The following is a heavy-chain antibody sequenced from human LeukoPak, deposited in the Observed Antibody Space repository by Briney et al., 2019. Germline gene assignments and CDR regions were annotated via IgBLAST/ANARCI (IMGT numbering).Heavy chain of an antibody. Sequence: PSETLSLTCAVYGGSFSAYYWSWIRQSPGEGLEWIGEINDRESTNYNPSLKSRVTISVDTSMNQFSLNLSSVTAADTAVYYCARGFYGGNPASVDHWGQGTLVTVSS. CDR1: GGSFSAYY. J-gene: IGHJ4*02. D-gene: IGHD4-23*01. CDR2: INDREST. CDR3: ARGFYGGNPASVDH. V-gene: IGHV4-34*01.